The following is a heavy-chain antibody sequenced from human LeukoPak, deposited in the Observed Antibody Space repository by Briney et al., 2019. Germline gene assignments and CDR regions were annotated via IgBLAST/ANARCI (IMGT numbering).Heavy chain of an antibody. CDR3: ARGRATVTTLSGMDV. D-gene: IGHD4-17*01. J-gene: IGHJ6*02. Sequence: ASVKVSCKASGYTFIGYYMHWVRQAPGQGLEWMGWINPNTGGTNYAQKFQGWVTMTRDTSISTAYMELSRLKSDVTAVYYCARGRATVTTLSGMDVWGQGTTVTVSS. CDR2: INPNTGGT. CDR1: GYTFIGYY. V-gene: IGHV1-2*04.